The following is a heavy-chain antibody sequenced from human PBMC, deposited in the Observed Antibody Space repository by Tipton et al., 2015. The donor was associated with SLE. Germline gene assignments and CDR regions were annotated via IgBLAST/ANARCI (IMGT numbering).Heavy chain of an antibody. CDR3: ARGWSSSSYYYYYMDV. Sequence: TLSLTCTVSGGSISSYYWSWIRQPPGKGLERIGYIYYSGSTNYNPSLKSRVTISVDTSKNQFSLKLSSVTAADTAVYYCARGWSSSSYYYYYMDVWGKGTTVTVSS. J-gene: IGHJ6*03. D-gene: IGHD6-6*01. CDR2: IYYSGST. V-gene: IGHV4-59*01. CDR1: GGSISSYY.